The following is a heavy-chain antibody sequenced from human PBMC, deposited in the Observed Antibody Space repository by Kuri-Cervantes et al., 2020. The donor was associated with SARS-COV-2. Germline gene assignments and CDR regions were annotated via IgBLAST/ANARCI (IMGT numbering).Heavy chain of an antibody. J-gene: IGHJ3*02. CDR3: ARIRKQQLRVGFAFDI. CDR2: IYTSGST. D-gene: IGHD6-13*01. V-gene: IGHV4-59*10. Sequence: ESLKISCAVYGGSFSGYYWSWIRQPAGKGLEWIGRIYTSGSTNYNPSLKSRVTMSVDTSKNQFSLKLSSVTAADTAVYYCARIRKQQLRVGFAFDIWGQGIMVTVSS. CDR1: GGSFSGYY.